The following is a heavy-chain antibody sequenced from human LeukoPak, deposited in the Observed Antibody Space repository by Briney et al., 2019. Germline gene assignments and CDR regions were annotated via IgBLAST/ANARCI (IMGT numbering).Heavy chain of an antibody. CDR1: NYSISSGYY. Sequence: PSETLSVTCTVSNYSISSGYYWGWIRQPPGKGLGWFGSIYHSGGTYYNPSLKSRVTISVDTSKNLFSLKLSSVTAADTAVYYCARDLPSIARLYYFDYWGQGTLVTVSS. D-gene: IGHD6-6*01. V-gene: IGHV4-38-2*02. J-gene: IGHJ4*02. CDR2: IYHSGGT. CDR3: ARDLPSIARLYYFDY.